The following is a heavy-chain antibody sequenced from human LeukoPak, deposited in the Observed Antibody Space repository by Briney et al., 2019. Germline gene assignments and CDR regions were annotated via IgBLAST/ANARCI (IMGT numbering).Heavy chain of an antibody. V-gene: IGHV4-59*01. J-gene: IGHJ5*02. CDR1: GGSISSYY. Sequence: SETLSLTCTVSGGSISSYYWSWIRQPPGKGLEWIGFIYYSRSTNYNPSLKSRVTISVDTSKNQFSLKLSSVTAADTAVYYCARGQLWFGELSYNWFDPWGQGTLVTVSS. CDR3: ARGQLWFGELSYNWFDP. CDR2: IYYSRST. D-gene: IGHD3-10*01.